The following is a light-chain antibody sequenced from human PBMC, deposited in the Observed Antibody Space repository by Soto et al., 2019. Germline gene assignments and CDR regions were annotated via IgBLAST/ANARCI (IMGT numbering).Light chain of an antibody. CDR1: QGISNY. Sequence: DIQMTQSPSSLSASVGDRVTITCRASQGISNYLAWYQQNPGKVPKLLIYAASTLQSGVPSRFSGSGSGTDFTRTISSLQPEDVATYYCQKYNSAPPWTFGQGTKVEIK. CDR2: AAS. J-gene: IGKJ1*01. CDR3: QKYNSAPPWT. V-gene: IGKV1-27*01.